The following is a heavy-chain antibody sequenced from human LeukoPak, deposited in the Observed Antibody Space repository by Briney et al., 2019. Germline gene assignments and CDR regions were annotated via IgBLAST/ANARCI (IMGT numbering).Heavy chain of an antibody. CDR1: GFTLSSYS. J-gene: IGHJ4*02. CDR3: ARDYGGSSPFDY. D-gene: IGHD4-23*01. V-gene: IGHV3-21*01. Sequence: PGGSLRLSCAASGFTLSSYSMNWVRQAPGKGLEWVSSVSSSSSYRYYADSVKGRFTISRDNAKNSLYLQMNSLRAEDTAVYYCARDYGGSSPFDYWGQGTLVTVSS. CDR2: VSSSSSYR.